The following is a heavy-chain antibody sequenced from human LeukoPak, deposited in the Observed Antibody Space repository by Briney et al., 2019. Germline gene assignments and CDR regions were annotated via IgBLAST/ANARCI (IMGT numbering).Heavy chain of an antibody. J-gene: IGHJ4*02. Sequence: ASVKVSCKASGYTFTSYDINWVRQATGQGLEWTGRMNPNSGNTGYAQKFQGRVTMTRNTSISTAYMELSSLRSEDTAVYYCARGNHYYGSGSHRYWGQGTLVTVSS. CDR1: GYTFTSYD. V-gene: IGHV1-8*01. CDR2: MNPNSGNT. D-gene: IGHD3-10*01. CDR3: ARGNHYYGSGSHRY.